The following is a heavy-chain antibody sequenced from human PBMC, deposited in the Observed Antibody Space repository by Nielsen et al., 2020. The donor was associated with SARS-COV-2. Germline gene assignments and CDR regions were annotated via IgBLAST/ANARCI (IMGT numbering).Heavy chain of an antibody. CDR3: TTGKGVDTAMVFYY. J-gene: IGHJ4*02. CDR2: IKSKTDGGTT. CDR1: GFTFGDYA. Sequence: GESLKISCTASGFTFGDYAMSWFRQAPGKGLEWVGRIKSKTDGGTTDYAAPVKGRFTISRDDSKNTLYLQMNSLKTEDTAVYYCTTGKGVDTAMVFYYWGQGTLVTVSS. D-gene: IGHD5-18*01. V-gene: IGHV3-15*01.